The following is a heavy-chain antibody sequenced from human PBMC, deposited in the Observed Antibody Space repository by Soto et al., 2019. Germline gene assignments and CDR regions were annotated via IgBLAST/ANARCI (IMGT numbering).Heavy chain of an antibody. V-gene: IGHV4-31*03. Sequence: SETLSLTCTVSGGSISSGGYYWSWIRQHPGKGLEWIGYIYYSGSTYYNPSLKSRVTISVDTSKNQFSLKLSSVTAADTAVYYCARAHPPDYGDYFYYFDYWGQGTLVTVSS. CDR1: GGSISSGGYY. D-gene: IGHD4-17*01. CDR2: IYYSGST. J-gene: IGHJ4*02. CDR3: ARAHPPDYGDYFYYFDY.